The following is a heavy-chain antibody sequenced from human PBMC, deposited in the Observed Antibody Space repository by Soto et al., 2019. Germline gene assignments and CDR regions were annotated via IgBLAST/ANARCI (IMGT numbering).Heavy chain of an antibody. D-gene: IGHD2-15*01. CDR1: GYTLNTYG. CDR2: ISANNDHT. Sequence: ASVKVSCKASGYTLNTYGITWVRQAPGQGLEWMGWISANNDHTNYPQKLQGRVTMTTNTSTSTAYMELRSLRSDDTAVYYCARGDIVVVVAATPNYGMDVWGQGTTVTVSS. CDR3: ARGDIVVVVAATPNYGMDV. V-gene: IGHV1-18*01. J-gene: IGHJ6*02.